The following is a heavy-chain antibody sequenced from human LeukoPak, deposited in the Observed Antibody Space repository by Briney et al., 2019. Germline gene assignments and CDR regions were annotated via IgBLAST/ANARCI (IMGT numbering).Heavy chain of an antibody. CDR3: ARYRYCSGGSCYSHWAHYCDF. D-gene: IGHD2-15*01. CDR1: GFTFSSYW. V-gene: IGHV3-7*01. Sequence: GGSLRLSCAASGFTFSSYWMSWVRQAPGKGLEWVANIKQDGSEKYYVDSVKGRFTISRDNAKNTLYLQMNSLRAEDTAVYYCARYRYCSGGSCYSHWAHYCDFWGQGTLVTVSS. CDR2: IKQDGSEK. J-gene: IGHJ4*02.